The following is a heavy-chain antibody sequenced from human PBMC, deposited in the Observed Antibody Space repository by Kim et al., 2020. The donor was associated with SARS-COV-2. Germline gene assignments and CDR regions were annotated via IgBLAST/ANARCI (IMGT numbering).Heavy chain of an antibody. D-gene: IGHD6-13*01. CDR1: GGSISSGGYS. V-gene: IGHV4-30-2*01. CDR3: ARAVGYSSSWYGREYYFDY. J-gene: IGHJ4*02. CDR2: IYHSGST. Sequence: SETLSLTCAVSGGSISSGGYSWSWIRQPPGKGLEWIGYIYHSGSTYYNPSLKSRVTISVDRSKNQFSLKLSSVTAADTAVYYCARAVGYSSSWYGREYYFDYWGQGTLVTVSS.